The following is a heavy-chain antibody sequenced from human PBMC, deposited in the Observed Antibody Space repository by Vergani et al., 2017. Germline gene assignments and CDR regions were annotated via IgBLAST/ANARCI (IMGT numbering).Heavy chain of an antibody. Sequence: ELQLVESGGGLVQPAGSLRLSCAASGSTVSGNYMTWVRQTPGKGLEWVSHIYSGDETYYADSVKCRVTISRDTSKNTLHLQINDLRVEDTAVYYCARRNYYGSRTYVDSWGEGTLVTVSS. V-gene: IGHV3-66*02. J-gene: IGHJ5*01. D-gene: IGHD3-10*01. CDR2: IYSGDET. CDR3: ARRNYYGSRTYVDS. CDR1: GSTVSGNY.